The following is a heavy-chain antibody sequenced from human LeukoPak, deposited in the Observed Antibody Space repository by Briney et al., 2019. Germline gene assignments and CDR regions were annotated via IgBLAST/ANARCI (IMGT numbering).Heavy chain of an antibody. D-gene: IGHD2-15*01. CDR3: ASSDGYCSGGSCYLSTYFDY. CDR1: GGTFSSYA. J-gene: IGHJ4*02. V-gene: IGHV1-69*04. Sequence: GASVKVSCKASGGTFSSYAISWVRQAPGQGLEWVGRIIPILGIANYAQKFQGRVTITADKSTSTAYMELSSLRSEDTAVYYCASSDGYCSGGSCYLSTYFDYWGQGTLVTVSS. CDR2: IIPILGIA.